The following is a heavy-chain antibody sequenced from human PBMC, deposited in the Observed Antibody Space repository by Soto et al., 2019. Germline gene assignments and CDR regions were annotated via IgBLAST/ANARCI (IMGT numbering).Heavy chain of an antibody. CDR3: ARDTSLAAAGISGGGFDY. D-gene: IGHD6-13*01. V-gene: IGHV3-53*01. Sequence: GGSLRLSCAASGFTVSSNYMSWVRQAPGKGLEWVSVIYSGGSTYYADSVKGRFTISRDNSKNTLYLQMNSLRAEDTAVYYCARDTSLAAAGISGGGFDYWGQGTLVTVSS. CDR1: GFTVSSNY. J-gene: IGHJ4*02. CDR2: IYSGGST.